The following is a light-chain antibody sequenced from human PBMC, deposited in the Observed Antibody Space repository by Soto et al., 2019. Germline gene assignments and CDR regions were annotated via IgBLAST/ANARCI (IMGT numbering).Light chain of an antibody. CDR3: QEHYTSPSR. CDR1: LSISSSF. Sequence: ESVWTHSPRILSLSPCEGAALAGGASLSISSSFLAWYQQKPGQAPRLLIYGASSRATGIPDRFSGTGSETDFTLTISRLEPEDIAVYYCQEHYTSPSRFGQGTRLEIK. CDR2: GAS. V-gene: IGKV3-20*01. J-gene: IGKJ5*01.